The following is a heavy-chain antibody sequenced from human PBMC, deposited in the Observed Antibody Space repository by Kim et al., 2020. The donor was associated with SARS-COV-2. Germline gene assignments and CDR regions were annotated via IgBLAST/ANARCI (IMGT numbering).Heavy chain of an antibody. Sequence: GGSLRLSCAASGFTFNNYAMTWVRQSPGKGLEWVSTVTSSGTTTYYADSVKGRFTISRDDSKNTLHLQMDSLRAEDTAVYYCAKASSRGAYLTFFDYWGPGPLVTVSS. V-gene: IGHV3-23*01. D-gene: IGHD1-26*01. J-gene: IGHJ4*02. CDR2: VTSSGTTT. CDR1: GFTFNNYA. CDR3: AKASSRGAYLTFFDY.